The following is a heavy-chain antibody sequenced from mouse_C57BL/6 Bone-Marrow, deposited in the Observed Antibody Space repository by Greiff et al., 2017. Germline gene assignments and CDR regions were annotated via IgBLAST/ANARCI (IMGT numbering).Heavy chain of an antibody. V-gene: IGHV1-15*01. CDR1: GYTFTDYE. CDR3: TRRAQATFAY. Sequence: VQLQQSGAELVRPGASVTLSCKASGYTFTDYEMHWVKQTPVHGLEWIGAIDPETGGTAYNQKFKGKAILTADKSSSTAYMELRSLTSEDSAVYYCTRRAQATFAYWGQGTLVTVSA. D-gene: IGHD3-2*02. J-gene: IGHJ3*01. CDR2: IDPETGGT.